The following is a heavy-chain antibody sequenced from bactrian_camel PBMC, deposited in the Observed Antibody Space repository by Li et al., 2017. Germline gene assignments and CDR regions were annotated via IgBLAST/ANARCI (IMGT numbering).Heavy chain of an antibody. Sequence: VQLVESGGGLVQPGGSLRLSCVASGFTFSNYDMRWVRQAPGKELEWVSTITNIGRTLYSAPVKGRFTMSRDNAKSTLYLQLNSLKPEDTAMYYCAKNIGSAKRGERGQGTQVTVS. CDR3: AKNIGSAKRGE. J-gene: IGHJ4*01. CDR2: ITNIGRT. V-gene: IGHV3S40*01. D-gene: IGHD1*01. CDR1: GFTFSNYD.